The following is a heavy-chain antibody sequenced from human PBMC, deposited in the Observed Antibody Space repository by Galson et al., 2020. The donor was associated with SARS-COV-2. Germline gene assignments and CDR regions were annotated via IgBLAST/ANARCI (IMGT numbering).Heavy chain of an antibody. D-gene: IGHD2-21*02. CDR3: AKRNCGGDCYWGFDY. Sequence: GGSLRLSCEGSGFPFRNYDIHWVRQAPGKGLEGVALVSYDGSKKYYGDSVKGRFTISRDNSRNTVYLQMGRLGYEDTAVYFCAKRNCGGDCYWGFDYWGQGTLVTVSS. J-gene: IGHJ4*02. CDR2: VSYDGSKK. V-gene: IGHV3-30*18. CDR1: GFPFRNYD.